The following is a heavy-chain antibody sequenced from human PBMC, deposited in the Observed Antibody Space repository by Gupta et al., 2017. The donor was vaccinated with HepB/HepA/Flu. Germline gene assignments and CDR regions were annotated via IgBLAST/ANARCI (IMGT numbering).Heavy chain of an antibody. Sequence: QVQLQQWGAGLLKPSETLSLTCAVYGGSFSGYYWSWIRQPPGKGLEWIGEINHSGSTNYNPSLKSRVTISVDTSKNQFSLKRSSVTAADTAVYYCARGTGYCSGGSCYSDRWFDPWGQGTLVTVSS. J-gene: IGHJ5*02. CDR1: GGSFSGYY. CDR3: ARGTGYCSGGSCYSDRWFDP. V-gene: IGHV4-34*01. D-gene: IGHD2-15*01. CDR2: INHSGST.